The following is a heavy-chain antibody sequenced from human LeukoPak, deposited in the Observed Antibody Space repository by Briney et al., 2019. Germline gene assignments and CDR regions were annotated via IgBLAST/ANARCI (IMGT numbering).Heavy chain of an antibody. CDR3: ARSYGDYDGPDY. D-gene: IGHD4-17*01. V-gene: IGHV3-21*01. Sequence: GGSLRLSCAASGFTFSSYSMNWVRQAPGKGLEWVSSISSSSSYVYYADSVKGRFTISRDNAKNSLYLQMNSLRAEDTAVYYCARSYGDYDGPDYWGQGNLVTVSS. CDR2: ISSSSSYV. CDR1: GFTFSSYS. J-gene: IGHJ4*02.